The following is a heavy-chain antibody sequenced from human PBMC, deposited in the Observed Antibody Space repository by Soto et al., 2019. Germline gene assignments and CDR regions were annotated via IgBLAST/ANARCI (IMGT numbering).Heavy chain of an antibody. Sequence: GGSLRLSCAASGFTFSNAWMSWVRQAPGKGLEWVGRIKSKTDGGTTDYAAPVKGRFTISRDDSKNTLYLQMNSLKTEDTAVYYCTTAKEGDFGVVITDADAFDIWGQGTMVTVSS. CDR2: IKSKTDGGTT. D-gene: IGHD3-3*01. J-gene: IGHJ3*02. V-gene: IGHV3-15*01. CDR3: TTAKEGDFGVVITDADAFDI. CDR1: GFTFSNAW.